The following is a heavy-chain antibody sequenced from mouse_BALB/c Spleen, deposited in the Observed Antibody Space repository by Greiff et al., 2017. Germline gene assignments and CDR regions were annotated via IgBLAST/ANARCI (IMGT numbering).Heavy chain of an antibody. J-gene: IGHJ4*01. V-gene: IGHV2-9-2*01. CDR3: VRDRDAMDY. CDR1: GFSLTSYD. Sequence: VKLKESGPGLVAPSQSLSITCTVSGFSLTSYDISWIRQPPGKGLEWLGVIWTGGGTNYNSAFMSRLSISKDNSKSQVFLKMNSLQTDDTAIYYCVRDRDAMDYWGQGTSVTVSS. D-gene: IGHD3-1*01. CDR2: IWTGGGT.